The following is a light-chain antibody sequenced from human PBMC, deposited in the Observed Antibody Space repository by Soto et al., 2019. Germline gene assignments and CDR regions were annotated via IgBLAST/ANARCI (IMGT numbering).Light chain of an antibody. CDR2: EVS. J-gene: IGLJ1*01. CDR1: SSDIGAYDL. Sequence: QSALTQSASVSGSPGQSITISCSGTSSDIGAYDLVSWYQQHPGRAPKLIIYEVSHRFSGLSYRFSGSKSGNTASLTISGLQDEEEGDYYCTSFDPGRIYVFGSGTKVTVL. CDR3: TSFDPGRIYV. V-gene: IGLV2-14*03.